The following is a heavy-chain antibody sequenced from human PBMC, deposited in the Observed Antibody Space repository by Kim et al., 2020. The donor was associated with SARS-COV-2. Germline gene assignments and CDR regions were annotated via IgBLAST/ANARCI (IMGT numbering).Heavy chain of an antibody. Sequence: GGSLRLSCAASGFTISGSAMSWVRQAPGKGLEWVSFISAGVGTTHYADSVKGRFTISRDNSKNTLFLQMSSLRADDTAIYYCARTSSTFKFPTWGQGTLV. CDR1: GFTISGSA. D-gene: IGHD6-6*01. V-gene: IGHV3-23*01. CDR2: ISAGVGTT. CDR3: ARTSSTFKFPT. J-gene: IGHJ5*02.